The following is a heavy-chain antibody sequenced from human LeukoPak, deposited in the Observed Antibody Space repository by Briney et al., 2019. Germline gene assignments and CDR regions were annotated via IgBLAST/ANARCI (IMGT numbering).Heavy chain of an antibody. V-gene: IGHV4-59*08. CDR1: GGSISSYY. D-gene: IGHD3-9*01. CDR2: IYNTRST. CDR3: ARRNILTGGEAFDI. Sequence: SSETLSLTCTVSGGSISSYYWTWIRQPPGKGLEGIGFIYNTRSTNYNPSLTSRVTISFDTSKNQFSLKLNSVTAADAAVYYCARRNILTGGEAFDIWGQGAMVTVSS. J-gene: IGHJ3*02.